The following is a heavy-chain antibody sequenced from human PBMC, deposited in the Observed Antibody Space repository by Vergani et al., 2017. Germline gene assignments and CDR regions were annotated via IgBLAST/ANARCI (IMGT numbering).Heavy chain of an antibody. CDR3: ASGIVVENDSGDRTDY. CDR2: IRYDKSNK. Sequence: QVQLVESGGGVVQPGGSLRLSCVVSGFTFSSYGMNWVRQAPGKGLEWVAFIRYDKSNKYYADSVKGRFTISRDNSKNTLYLQMNSLRAEDTAVYYCASGIVVENDSGDRTDYWGQGTLVTVSS. D-gene: IGHD6-19*01. V-gene: IGHV3-30*02. J-gene: IGHJ4*02. CDR1: GFTFSSYG.